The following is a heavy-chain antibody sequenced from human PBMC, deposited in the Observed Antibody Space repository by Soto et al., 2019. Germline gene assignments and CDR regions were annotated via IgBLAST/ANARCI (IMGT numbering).Heavy chain of an antibody. Sequence: PRESLKISCTCSGYSFTRYWIGWVRQMPGKGLEWMGIIYPGDSDTRYSPSFQGQVTISADKSISTAYLQWSSLKASDTAMYYCARNPARPPHYYYGMDVWGQGTTVTVSS. J-gene: IGHJ6*02. D-gene: IGHD6-6*01. CDR3: ARNPARPPHYYYGMDV. CDR1: GYSFTRYW. CDR2: IYPGDSDT. V-gene: IGHV5-51*01.